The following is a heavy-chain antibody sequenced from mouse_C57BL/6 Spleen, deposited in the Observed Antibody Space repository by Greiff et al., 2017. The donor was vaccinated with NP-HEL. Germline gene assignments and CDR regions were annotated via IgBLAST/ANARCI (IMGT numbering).Heavy chain of an antibody. D-gene: IGHD3-2*02. CDR2: IGPGSGST. Sequence: VQLQQSGAELVKPGASVKISCKASGYTFTDYYINWVKQRPGQGLEWIGKIGPGSGSTYYNEKFKGKATLTADKSSSTAYMQLSSLTSEDSAVSFCAILDSSGYGFAYWGQGTLVTVSA. CDR3: AILDSSGYGFAY. V-gene: IGHV1-77*01. CDR1: GYTFTDYY. J-gene: IGHJ3*01.